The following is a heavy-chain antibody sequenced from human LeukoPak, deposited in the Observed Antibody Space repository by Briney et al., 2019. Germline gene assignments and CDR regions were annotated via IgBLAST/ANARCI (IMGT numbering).Heavy chain of an antibody. CDR3: ARPPRSSGWYLNCFDP. CDR2: MNPNSGNT. V-gene: IGHV1-8*02. J-gene: IGHJ5*02. CDR1: GYTFTSYD. D-gene: IGHD6-19*01. Sequence: ASVKVSCKASGYTFTSYDINWVRQATGQGLEWMGWMNPNSGNTGYAQKFQGRVTMTRSTSISTAYMELSNLTSEDTAVYYCARPPRSSGWYLNCFDPWGQGTLVTVSS.